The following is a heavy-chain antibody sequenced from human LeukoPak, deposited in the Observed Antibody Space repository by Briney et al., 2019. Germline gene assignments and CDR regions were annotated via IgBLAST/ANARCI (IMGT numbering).Heavy chain of an antibody. CDR1: GGSIKSYY. J-gene: IGHJ4*02. Sequence: PSETLSLTCTVSGGSIKSYYWSWIRQPLGKGLEWIGFISYSGGTAYRPSLKSRDTISADTSKNQFTLKLKSVTASDTAVYYCARGGGYDWGAFDYWGQGTLVTVSS. V-gene: IGHV4-59*01. CDR2: ISYSGGT. CDR3: ARGGGYDWGAFDY. D-gene: IGHD5-12*01.